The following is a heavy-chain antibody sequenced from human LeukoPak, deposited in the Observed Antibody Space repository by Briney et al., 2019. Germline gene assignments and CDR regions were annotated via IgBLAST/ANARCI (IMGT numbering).Heavy chain of an antibody. CDR1: GFTFSSYA. V-gene: IGHV3-23*01. CDR3: AKDPPRYSYAWHY. D-gene: IGHD5-18*01. J-gene: IGHJ4*02. Sequence: GRSLRLSCAASGFTFSSYAMSWVRQAPGKGLAWVSAISGSGGSTYYADSVKGRFTISRDNSKNTLYLQMNSLRAEDTAVYYCAKDPPRYSYAWHYWGQGTLVTVSS. CDR2: ISGSGGST.